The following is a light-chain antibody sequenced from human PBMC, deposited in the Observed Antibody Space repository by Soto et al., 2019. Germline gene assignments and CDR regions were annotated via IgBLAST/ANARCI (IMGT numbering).Light chain of an antibody. CDR2: AVS. CDR3: QQYGTSPWT. V-gene: IGKV3-20*01. CDR1: QSISSD. Sequence: EIVLTQSACTLSLSPGERATLSCRARQSISSDLAWYQQKPGQAPRLLIYAVSSRATGIPDRFSGSGSGTDFTLTISRLEPEDFAVYYCQQYGTSPWTFGQGTMVDIK. J-gene: IGKJ1*01.